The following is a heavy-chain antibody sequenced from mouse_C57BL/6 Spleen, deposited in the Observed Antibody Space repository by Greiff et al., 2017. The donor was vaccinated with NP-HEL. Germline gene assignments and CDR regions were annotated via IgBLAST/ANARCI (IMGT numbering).Heavy chain of an antibody. V-gene: IGHV5-15*01. CDR3: ARASYGSGGAHWFAY. D-gene: IGHD2-9*01. Sequence: EVQGVESGGGLVQPGGSLKLSCAASGFTFSDYGMAWVRQAPRKGPEWVAFISNLAYSIYYADTVTGRFTFSGENATNTLYLEMSSLRSEDTAMYYCARASYGSGGAHWFAYWGQGTLVTVSA. CDR1: GFTFSDYG. J-gene: IGHJ3*01. CDR2: ISNLAYSI.